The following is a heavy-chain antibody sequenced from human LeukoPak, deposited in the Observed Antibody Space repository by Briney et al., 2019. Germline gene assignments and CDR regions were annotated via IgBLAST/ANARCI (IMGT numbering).Heavy chain of an antibody. Sequence: PGGSLRLSCAASGFTFGSYSMTWVRQAPGKGLEWVSSISGSGGSTYYADSVKGRFTISRDNAKNSLYLQMNSLRAEDTAVYYCAKELRGYSSSWYYWGQGTLVTVSS. J-gene: IGHJ4*02. V-gene: IGHV3-23*01. CDR1: GFTFGSYS. CDR3: AKELRGYSSSWYY. D-gene: IGHD6-13*01. CDR2: ISGSGGST.